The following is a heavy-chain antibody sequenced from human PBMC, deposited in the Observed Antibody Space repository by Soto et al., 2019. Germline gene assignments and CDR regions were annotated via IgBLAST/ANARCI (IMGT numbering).Heavy chain of an antibody. CDR1: GGSISSSY. V-gene: IGHV4-59*12. CDR2: IYHIGST. D-gene: IGHD2-15*01. J-gene: IGHJ5*02. CDR3: ATLPPRIEVTVLPIPT. Sequence: SETLSLTCTVSGGSISSSYWSWVRKSPGKGLEWIGDIYHIGSTNYNPSLRGRVTISVDKSNNQFSLTLKYVTAADTAVYYCATLPPRIEVTVLPIPTWGQGTLVTVSS.